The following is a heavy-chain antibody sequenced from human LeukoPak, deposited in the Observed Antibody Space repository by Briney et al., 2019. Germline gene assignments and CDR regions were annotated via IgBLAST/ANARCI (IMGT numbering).Heavy chain of an antibody. Sequence: SETLSLTCAVYGGSFSDYYWTWIRQPLEKGLEWIGQINHRGSTHYNPSLKSRVTISVDTSKKQFSLKLSSVTAADTAVYYCATYSTGFDIWGQGTVVTVSS. V-gene: IGHV4-34*01. CDR3: ATYSTGFDI. CDR2: INHRGST. CDR1: GGSFSDYY. D-gene: IGHD6-19*01. J-gene: IGHJ3*02.